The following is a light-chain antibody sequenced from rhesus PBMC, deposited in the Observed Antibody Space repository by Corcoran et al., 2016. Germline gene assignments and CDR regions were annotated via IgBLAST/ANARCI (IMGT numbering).Light chain of an antibody. J-gene: IGKJ3*01. CDR2: YAS. CDR3: QKYNDWPFT. V-gene: IGKV3-35*02. Sequence: ETVMMQSPATLSLSPGERDTLSCRASQSVGSTLAWYQQKPGQAPRLLISYASSRATGIPDRFSGSGSVTEFTLTISSLDPEDVGVYYCQKYNDWPFTFGPGIKLDIK. CDR1: QSVGST.